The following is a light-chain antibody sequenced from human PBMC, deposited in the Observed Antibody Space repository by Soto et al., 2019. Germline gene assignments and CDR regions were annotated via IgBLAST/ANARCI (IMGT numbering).Light chain of an antibody. J-gene: IGKJ5*01. CDR3: QLYGISPH. Sequence: IVMTQSPPTLSVSPGEEATLACRASQSLRSNLAWYQHKPGQAPRLLIYASSNRATGIPDRFSGSASGTDFTLTINRLEPEDFAVYYCQLYGISPHFGQGTRLEIK. V-gene: IGKV3D-15*01. CDR2: ASS. CDR1: QSLRSN.